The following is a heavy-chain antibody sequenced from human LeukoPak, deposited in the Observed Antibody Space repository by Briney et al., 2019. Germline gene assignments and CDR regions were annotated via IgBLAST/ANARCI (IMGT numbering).Heavy chain of an antibody. CDR1: GDSMRSYY. CDR2: IHYSGST. V-gene: IGHV4-59*01. D-gene: IGHD3-16*01. CDR3: ARGFGAVNRGPSFDY. Sequence: PSETLSLTCTVSGDSMRSYYWSWIRQPPGKGLEWIGSIHYSGSTNHNPSLKSRVTISLDTSKNQFSLKLSSLTAADTAVYFCARGFGAVNRGPSFDYWGRGTLVTVSS. J-gene: IGHJ4*02.